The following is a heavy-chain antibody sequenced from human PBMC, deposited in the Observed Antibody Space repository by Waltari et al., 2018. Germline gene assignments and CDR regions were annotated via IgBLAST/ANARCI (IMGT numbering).Heavy chain of an antibody. CDR2: IIPDSGVT. CDR1: GHRFTGYY. J-gene: IGHJ5*02. V-gene: IGHV1-2*06. D-gene: IGHD2-21*02. Sequence: QVQLVQSGAEVTQPGASVKVSCRASGHRFTGYYRHWLRQAPGQGLEWMGRIIPDSGVTKYAQNFQGRVTMTRDTSTNTAYMELNSLTSDDTAVYYCARGRNDLSAFFDPWGQGTLVAVSS. CDR3: ARGRNDLSAFFDP.